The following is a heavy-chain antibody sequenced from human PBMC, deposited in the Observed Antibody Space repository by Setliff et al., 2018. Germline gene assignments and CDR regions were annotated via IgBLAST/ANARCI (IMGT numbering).Heavy chain of an antibody. D-gene: IGHD3-22*01. V-gene: IGHV3-30*02. CDR3: AKEIQPRRGPVYDSSGLAFDY. CDR2: IRYGGSKK. J-gene: IGHJ4*01. CDR1: GFAFSTYG. Sequence: GGPLSLSCAASGFAFSTYGIHWVRHTPGKGLEWVAYIRYGGSKKDYADYVRGRFTISRDDSKNTVSLQMSSLRAEDTAVYYCAKEIQPRRGPVYDSSGLAFDYWGQGTLVTVS.